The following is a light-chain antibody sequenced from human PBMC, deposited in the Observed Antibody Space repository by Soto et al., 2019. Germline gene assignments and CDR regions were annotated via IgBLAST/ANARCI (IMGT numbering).Light chain of an antibody. J-gene: IGKJ4*01. Sequence: QLTQSPSSLSASVGDRVTITCRASQGISSYLAWYQQKPGKAPKLLIYAASTLQSGVPSRFSGSGSGTDFTLTISSLQPEDFATYYCQQLNSYPPGLTFGGGTKVEIK. CDR2: AAS. CDR3: QQLNSYPPGLT. V-gene: IGKV1-9*01. CDR1: QGISSY.